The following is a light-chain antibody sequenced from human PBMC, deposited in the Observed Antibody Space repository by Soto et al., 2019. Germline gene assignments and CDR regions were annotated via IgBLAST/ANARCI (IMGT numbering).Light chain of an antibody. CDR1: SSDVGAYNF. J-gene: IGLJ3*02. Sequence: QSALTQPASVSGSPGQSITISCTGTSSDVGAYNFVSWYQQHPGKAPKLLIYEVSNRPSGVSNRFSGSKSGNTASLTISGLQAEDEADYHCSSLTTITTWVFGGGTKVTVL. CDR3: SSLTTITTWV. CDR2: EVS. V-gene: IGLV2-14*01.